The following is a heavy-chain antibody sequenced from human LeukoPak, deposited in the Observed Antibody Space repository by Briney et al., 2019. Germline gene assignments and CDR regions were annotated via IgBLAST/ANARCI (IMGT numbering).Heavy chain of an antibody. Sequence: GGSLRLSCAASGFTFSSSNMNWVRQAPGKGLERVSYISSTGNTIYYADSVKGRFTISRDNAKNSLYLQMNSLKDDDTAVYYCTRAQQWGDYWGQGTLVTVSS. V-gene: IGHV3-48*02. D-gene: IGHD3-16*01. CDR1: GFTFSSSN. CDR2: ISSTGNTI. CDR3: TRAQQWGDY. J-gene: IGHJ4*02.